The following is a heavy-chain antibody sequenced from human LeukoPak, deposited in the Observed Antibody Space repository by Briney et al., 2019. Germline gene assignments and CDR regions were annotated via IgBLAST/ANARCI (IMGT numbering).Heavy chain of an antibody. V-gene: IGHV1-46*01. Sequence: GASVKVSCKASGYTFTRYYMHWVRQAPGQGLEWMGIINPSGGSTSYAQKFQGRVTMTRDTSTSTVYMELSSLRSEDTAVYYCARAYSSRVTVDYWGQGTLVTVSS. D-gene: IGHD4-17*01. CDR3: ARAYSSRVTVDY. J-gene: IGHJ4*02. CDR2: INPSGGST. CDR1: GYTFTRYY.